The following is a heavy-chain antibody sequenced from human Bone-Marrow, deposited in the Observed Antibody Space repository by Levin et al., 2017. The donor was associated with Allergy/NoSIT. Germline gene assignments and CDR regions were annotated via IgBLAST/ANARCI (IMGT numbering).Heavy chain of an antibody. CDR1: GFTFSNSS. J-gene: IGHJ6*02. D-gene: IGHD6-13*01. CDR3: ARDCPHLSYSSTWYYYYGMDV. CDR2: ISDSSSSI. Sequence: PGGSLRLSCAASGFTFSNSSMNWVRQAPGKGLEWVSYISDSSSSIFYADSVKGRFTISRDNAKNSLFLQMNSLRDEDTAVYYCARDCPHLSYSSTWYYYYGMDVCGQGTTVTVSS. V-gene: IGHV3-48*02.